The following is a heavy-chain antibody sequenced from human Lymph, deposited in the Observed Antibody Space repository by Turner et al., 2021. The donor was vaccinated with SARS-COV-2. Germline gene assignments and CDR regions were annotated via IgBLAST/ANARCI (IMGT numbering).Heavy chain of an antibody. V-gene: IGHV3-30-3*01. CDR1: GFPFNNYP. D-gene: IGHD3-10*01. CDR3: ARDSSGSGTLDY. Sequence: HVQLVASGGGVVRPGRSLSLSCSASGFPFNNYPMHWVRQAPGKGLEWVAVISYDGSNKYYADSVKGRFTISRDNSKNTLYLQMNSLRDEDTAVYYCARDSSGSGTLDYWGQGTLVTVSS. J-gene: IGHJ4*02. CDR2: ISYDGSNK.